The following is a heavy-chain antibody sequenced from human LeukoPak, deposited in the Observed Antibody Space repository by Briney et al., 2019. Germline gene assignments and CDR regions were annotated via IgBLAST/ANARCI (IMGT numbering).Heavy chain of an antibody. Sequence: SETLSLTCAVYIGSFSGYHWSWIRQSPGKGLEWIGEIDHSGYTKYNPSLKSRVTISVDTSKNQFSLKLRALSAADTAVYYCATHYYDSTLTRYFDYWGQGTLVTVSS. CDR3: ATHYYDSTLTRYFDY. D-gene: IGHD3-22*01. CDR2: IDHSGYT. CDR1: IGSFSGYH. J-gene: IGHJ4*02. V-gene: IGHV4-34*01.